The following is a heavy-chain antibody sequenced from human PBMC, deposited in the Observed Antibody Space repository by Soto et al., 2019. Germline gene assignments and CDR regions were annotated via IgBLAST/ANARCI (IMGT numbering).Heavy chain of an antibody. V-gene: IGHV3-23*01. CDR3: AKGLQDLVDYDILTGCDDY. D-gene: IGHD3-9*01. CDR1: GFTFSSYA. J-gene: IGHJ4*02. Sequence: PGGSLRLSCAASGFTFSSYAMSWVRQAPGKGLEWVSAISGSGGSTYYADSVKGRFTISRDNSKNTLYLQMNSLRAEDTAVYYCAKGLQDLVDYDILTGCDDYWGQGTLVTVSS. CDR2: ISGSGGST.